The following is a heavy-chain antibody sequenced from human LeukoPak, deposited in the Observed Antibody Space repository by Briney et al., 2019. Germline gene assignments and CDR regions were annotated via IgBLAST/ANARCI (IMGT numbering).Heavy chain of an antibody. CDR2: INWNGGST. J-gene: IGHJ4*02. CDR1: RFTFDDYG. V-gene: IGHV3-20*04. D-gene: IGHD2-2*01. CDR3: ARDLTHCSSTSCSYGEFDY. Sequence: GGSLRLSCAASRFTFDDYGMSWVRQAPGKGLEWVSGINWNGGSTGYADSVKGRFTISRENAKNSLYLQMNSLRAEDTALYYCARDLTHCSSTSCSYGEFDYWGQGTLVTVSS.